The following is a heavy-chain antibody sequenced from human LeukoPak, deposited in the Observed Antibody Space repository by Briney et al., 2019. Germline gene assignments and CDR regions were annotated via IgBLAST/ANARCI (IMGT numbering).Heavy chain of an antibody. CDR2: MNPNSGNT. V-gene: IGHV1-8*01. D-gene: IGHD6-19*01. Sequence: ASVKVSCKASGYTFTSYDINWVRQATGQGLEWMGWMNPNSGNTGYSQKFQGRVTMTRNTSINTAYMELSSLRSEDTAAYYCARGESVAGTARPSGYWGQGTLVTVSS. CDR1: GYTFTSYD. J-gene: IGHJ4*02. CDR3: ARGESVAGTARPSGY.